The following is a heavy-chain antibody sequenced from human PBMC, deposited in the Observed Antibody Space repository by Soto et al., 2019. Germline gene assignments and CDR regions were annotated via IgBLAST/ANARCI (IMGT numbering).Heavy chain of an antibody. D-gene: IGHD2-2*01. Sequence: QITLKESGPTLVKPTQTLTLTCTFSGFSLSTSGVGVGWIRQPPGKALEWLALIYWDDDKRYSPSLKSRLTITKDTSKYQVVLTMTNMDPVDTATYYCAHSRIIVVVPESFDYWGQGTLVTVSS. CDR3: AHSRIIVVVPESFDY. CDR1: GFSLSTSGVG. V-gene: IGHV2-5*02. J-gene: IGHJ4*02. CDR2: IYWDDDK.